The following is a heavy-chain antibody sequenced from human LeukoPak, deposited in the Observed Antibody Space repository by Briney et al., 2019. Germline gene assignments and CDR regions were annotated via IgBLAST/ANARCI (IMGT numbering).Heavy chain of an antibody. CDR1: GFTFSSYW. J-gene: IGHJ6*03. Sequence: GGSLRLSCAASGFTFSSYWMSWVRQAPGKGLEWVANIKQDGSEKYYVDSVKGRFTISRDDAKNSLYLQMNSLKTEDTAVYYCTTGELGYFDWLHSSYYYYYMDVWGKGTTVTISS. D-gene: IGHD3-9*01. CDR2: IKQDGSEK. V-gene: IGHV3-7*03. CDR3: TTGELGYFDWLHSSYYYYYMDV.